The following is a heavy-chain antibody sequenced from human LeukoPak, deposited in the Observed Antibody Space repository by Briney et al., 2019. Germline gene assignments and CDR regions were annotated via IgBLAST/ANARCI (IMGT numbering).Heavy chain of an antibody. CDR3: ARGITIFGVDYFDY. Sequence: ASVKVSCKASGGTFSSYAISWVRQAPGQGLEWMGWISAYNGNTNYAQKLQGRVTMTTDTSTSTAYMELRSLRSDDTAVYYCARGITIFGVDYFDYWGQGTLVTVSS. V-gene: IGHV1-18*01. J-gene: IGHJ4*02. CDR2: ISAYNGNT. D-gene: IGHD3-3*01. CDR1: GGTFSSYA.